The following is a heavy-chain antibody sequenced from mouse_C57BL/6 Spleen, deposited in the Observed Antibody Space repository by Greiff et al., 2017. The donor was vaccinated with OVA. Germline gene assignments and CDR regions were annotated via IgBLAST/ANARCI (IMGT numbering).Heavy chain of an antibody. D-gene: IGHD1-1*01. V-gene: IGHV1-22*01. J-gene: IGHJ2*01. CDR2: INPNNGGT. Sequence: EVQLQQSGPELVKPGASVKMSCKASGYTFTDYNMHWVKQSHGKSLEWIGYINPNNGGTSYNQKFKGKATLTVNKSSSTAYMELRSLTSEDSAVYYCARVFITTVVDDFFDYWGQGTTLTVSS. CDR3: ARVFITTVVDDFFDY. CDR1: GYTFTDYN.